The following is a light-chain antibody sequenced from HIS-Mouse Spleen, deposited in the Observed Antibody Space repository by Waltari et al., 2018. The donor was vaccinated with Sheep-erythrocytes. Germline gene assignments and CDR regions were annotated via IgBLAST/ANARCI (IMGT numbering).Light chain of an antibody. Sequence: QSALTQPRSVSGSPGQSVTISCTGTSSDVGGYNYVSWYQQHPGKAPKLMIYDVSKRPAGVPDRFYGSNSGNTATLTISGTQAMDEADYYCQAWDSSTAVVFGGGTKLTVL. CDR3: QAWDSSTAVV. CDR1: SSDVGGYNY. V-gene: IGLV2-11*01. J-gene: IGLJ2*01. CDR2: DVS.